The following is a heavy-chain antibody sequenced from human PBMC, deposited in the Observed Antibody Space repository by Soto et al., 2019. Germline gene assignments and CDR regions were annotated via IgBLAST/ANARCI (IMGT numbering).Heavy chain of an antibody. Sequence: QVQLVQSGAEVKKPGSSVKVSCKASGGTFSSYAISWVRQAPGQGLEWMGGIIPIFGTANYAQKFQGRVTITEDETTSTAYIELSSLRSEDTAVYYCAGGGGSYPFDNWFDPWGQGTLVTVSS. D-gene: IGHD3-16*01. J-gene: IGHJ5*02. V-gene: IGHV1-69*01. CDR1: GGTFSSYA. CDR3: AGGGGSYPFDNWFDP. CDR2: IIPIFGTA.